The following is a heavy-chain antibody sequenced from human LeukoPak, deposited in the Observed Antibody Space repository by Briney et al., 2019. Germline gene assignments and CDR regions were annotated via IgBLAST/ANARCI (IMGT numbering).Heavy chain of an antibody. CDR1: GFTFSSYT. Sequence: GGSLRLSCAASGFTFSSYTMHWIRQAPGKGLEWVSSISGSNSYIFYADSVKGRFTVSRDNAKDSLYLQMNSLRAEDTAVYYCARDLFGSYYFDYWGQGTLVTVSS. J-gene: IGHJ4*02. CDR2: ISGSNSYI. D-gene: IGHD3-10*01. CDR3: ARDLFGSYYFDY. V-gene: IGHV3-21*01.